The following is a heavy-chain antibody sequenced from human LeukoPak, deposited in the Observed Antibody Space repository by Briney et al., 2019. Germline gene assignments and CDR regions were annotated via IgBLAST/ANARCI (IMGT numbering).Heavy chain of an antibody. D-gene: IGHD2-15*01. CDR1: GFTFSSYS. CDR3: AKETVVVVAATPDAFDI. CDR2: ISSSSSTI. J-gene: IGHJ3*02. Sequence: GGSLRLSCAASGFTFSSYSMNWVRQAPGKGLEWVSYISSSSSTIYYADSVKGRFTISRDNAKNSLYLQMNSLRDEDTAVYYCAKETVVVVAATPDAFDIWGQGTMVTVSS. V-gene: IGHV3-48*02.